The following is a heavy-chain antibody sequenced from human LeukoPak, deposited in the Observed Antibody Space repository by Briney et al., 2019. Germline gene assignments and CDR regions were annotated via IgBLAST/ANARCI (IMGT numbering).Heavy chain of an antibody. D-gene: IGHD2-2*01. J-gene: IGHJ4*02. CDR3: ARDRKSYAYVKGSDY. CDR1: GFTFSSYA. Sequence: GGSLRLSCAASGFTFSSYAMSWVRQAPGKGLEWVSAISGSGGSTYYADSVKGRFTISKDNSKNTLYLQMNSLRAEDTAVYYCARDRKSYAYVKGSDYWGQGTLVTVSS. V-gene: IGHV3-23*01. CDR2: ISGSGGST.